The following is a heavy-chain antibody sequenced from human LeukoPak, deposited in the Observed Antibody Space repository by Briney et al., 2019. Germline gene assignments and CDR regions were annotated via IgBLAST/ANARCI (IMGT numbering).Heavy chain of an antibody. Sequence: PSETLSLTCTVSGGSISSYYWSWIRQPPGKGLGWIGYIYYSVSTNYNPSLKSRVTISVDTSKNQFSLKLSSVTAADTAVYYCARLGYYDSSGYYEDTFAFDIWGQGTMVTVSS. CDR2: IYYSVST. CDR3: ARLGYYDSSGYYEDTFAFDI. D-gene: IGHD3-22*01. V-gene: IGHV4-59*08. J-gene: IGHJ3*02. CDR1: GGSISSYY.